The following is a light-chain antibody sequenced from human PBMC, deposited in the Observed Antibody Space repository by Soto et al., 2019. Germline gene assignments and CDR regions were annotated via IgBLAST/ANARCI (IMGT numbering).Light chain of an antibody. CDR1: QSLLHRNGYNY. CDR2: LGS. CDR3: LQSLHTTRS. Sequence: DIVLTPSPLSLPVTPGEPASISCRSSQSLLHRNGYNYLDWYLQKPGQSPQLLIYLGSNRAYGVHDRFSGSGSGTDFTMKISIVEAEDVGIYYCLQSLHTTRSFGGGTKGELK. J-gene: IGKJ4*01. V-gene: IGKV2-28*01.